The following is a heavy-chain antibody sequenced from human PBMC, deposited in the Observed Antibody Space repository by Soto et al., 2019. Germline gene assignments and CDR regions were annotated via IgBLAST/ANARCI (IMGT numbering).Heavy chain of an antibody. J-gene: IGHJ3*02. D-gene: IGHD2-21*02. CDR3: ARFVVVTANDAFDI. Sequence: PSDSLWITSAFSGGCISIGGYSWSWIRQHPGKGLEWIGYIYYSGSTYYNPSLKSRVTISVDTSKNQFSLKLSSVTAADTAVYYCARFVVVTANDAFDIWGQGTMVTV. CDR2: IYYSGST. V-gene: IGHV4-31*11. CDR1: GGCISIGGYS.